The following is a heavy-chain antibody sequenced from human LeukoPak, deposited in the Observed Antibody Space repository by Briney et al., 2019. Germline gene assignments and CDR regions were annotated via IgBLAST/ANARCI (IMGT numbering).Heavy chain of an antibody. V-gene: IGHV3-9*01. Sequence: PGGSLRLSCAASGFSFDDYAVHWVRQAPGKGLEWVSGINWNSGSIVYADSVKGRFTISRDNSKNTLYLQMTSLKTEDTAVYYCTTDLGRSRIAPRFYYWGQGTLVTVSS. J-gene: IGHJ4*02. CDR2: INWNSGSI. CDR1: GFSFDDYA. CDR3: TTDLGRSRIAPRFYY. D-gene: IGHD6-6*01.